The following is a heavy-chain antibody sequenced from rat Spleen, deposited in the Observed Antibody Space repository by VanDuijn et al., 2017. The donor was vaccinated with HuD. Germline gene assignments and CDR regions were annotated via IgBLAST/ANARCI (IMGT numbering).Heavy chain of an antibody. J-gene: IGHJ2*01. CDR2: IIYDGSST. CDR3: TRGTYYRH. CDR1: GFSLISYA. Sequence: VRLKESGPGLVQPSQTLSLTCTVSGFSLISYAVNWVRQAPKKGLEWVATIIYDGSSTYYRDSVKGRFTISRDNAKSTLYLQMYSLRSEDTATYYCTRGTYYRHWGQGVMVTVSS. D-gene: IGHD1-9*01. V-gene: IGHV5-17*01.